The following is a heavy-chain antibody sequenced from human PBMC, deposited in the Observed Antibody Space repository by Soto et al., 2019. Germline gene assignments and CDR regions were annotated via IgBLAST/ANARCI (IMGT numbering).Heavy chain of an antibody. Sequence: EVQLVESGGDLVQPGGSLRLSCEAFGFTFSTYWMSWVRQAPGKGLEWVANIKQDGSEKYYVDSVKGRFTISRDNAKNSLYLQMNRLSAEDTAVYYCARLITDYYDSNRFDPWGQGTLVTVSS. CDR1: GFTFSTYW. J-gene: IGHJ5*02. CDR3: ARLITDYYDSNRFDP. V-gene: IGHV3-7*05. CDR2: IKQDGSEK. D-gene: IGHD3-22*01.